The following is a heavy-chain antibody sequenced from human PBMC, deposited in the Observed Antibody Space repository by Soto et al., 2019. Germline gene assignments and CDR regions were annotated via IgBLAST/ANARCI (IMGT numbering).Heavy chain of an antibody. V-gene: IGHV4-39*01. J-gene: IGHJ4*02. Sequence: QLQRQESGPGLVKPSETLSLTCSVSGDSISSNNNYCGRIRQPPGKGLGWIGSIHYTGSTHYNPSLKSRVTMSVDTSKSQFSLKLSSVTAADTAVYYCARHPGYAVPTVYATHYFNYWGQGILVTVST. CDR3: ARHPGYAVPTVYATHYFNY. D-gene: IGHD2-8*01. CDR1: GDSISSNNNY. CDR2: IHYTGST.